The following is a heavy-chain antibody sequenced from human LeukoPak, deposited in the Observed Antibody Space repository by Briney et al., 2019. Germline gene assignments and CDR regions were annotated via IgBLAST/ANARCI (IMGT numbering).Heavy chain of an antibody. CDR2: IYYSGST. CDR3: ATSPVSYSSSWYGPNWFDP. J-gene: IGHJ5*02. D-gene: IGHD6-13*01. Sequence: SETLSLTCTVSGGSISSSSYYWGWIRQPPGKGLEWIGSIYYSGSTYYNPSLKSRVTISVDTSKNQFSLKLSSVTAADTAVYYCATSPVSYSSSWYGPNWFDPWGQGTLVTVSS. CDR1: GGSISSSSYY. V-gene: IGHV4-39*07.